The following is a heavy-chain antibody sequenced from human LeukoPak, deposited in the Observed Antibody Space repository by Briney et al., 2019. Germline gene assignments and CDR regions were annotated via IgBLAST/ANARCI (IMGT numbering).Heavy chain of an antibody. V-gene: IGHV3-23*01. D-gene: IGHD2-8*01. CDR2: ISNSGSAT. Sequence: GGSLRLSCAASGFSFSSFAMNWVRPAPGKGLEWVSAISNSGSATYYADSVKGRFTISRDNSESTLFLQMNSLRAEDTAVYYCAKVVSEWSTLSFWGQGTLVTVSS. J-gene: IGHJ4*02. CDR1: GFSFSSFA. CDR3: AKVVSEWSTLSF.